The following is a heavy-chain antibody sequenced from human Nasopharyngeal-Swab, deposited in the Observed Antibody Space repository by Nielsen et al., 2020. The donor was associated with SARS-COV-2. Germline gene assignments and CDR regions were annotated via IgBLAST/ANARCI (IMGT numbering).Heavy chain of an antibody. D-gene: IGHD3-16*01. V-gene: IGHV7-4-1*02. CDR2: INTNTGNP. Sequence: WLRQAPGQGLEWMGWINTNTGNPTYAQGFTGRFVFSLDASVSTAYLQISSIKAEDTAVYYCERDLGEGDYDYVWGSYTTKRGFLDYWGQGTLVTVSS. CDR3: ERDLGEGDYDYVWGSYTTKRGFLDY. J-gene: IGHJ4*02.